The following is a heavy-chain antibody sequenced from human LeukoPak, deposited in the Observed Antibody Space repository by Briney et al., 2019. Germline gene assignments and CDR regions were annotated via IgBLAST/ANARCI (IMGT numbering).Heavy chain of an antibody. CDR3: ARGYCTGGNCYSFGY. D-gene: IGHD2-8*02. CDR2: VYHSGLT. J-gene: IGHJ4*02. V-gene: IGHV4/OR15-8*02. CDR1: GASVSTNNW. Sequence: PSETLSLTCVVSGASVSTNNWWTWVRQAPGKGLEWIGEVYHSGLTNYSPSLKSRVTMSIDKSKNIFSLNLTSVTAADTALYYCARGYCTGGNCYSFGYWGQGTLVTVSS.